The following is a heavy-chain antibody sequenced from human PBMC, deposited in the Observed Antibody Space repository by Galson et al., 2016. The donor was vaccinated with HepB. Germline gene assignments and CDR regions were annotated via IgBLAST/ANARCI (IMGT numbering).Heavy chain of an antibody. D-gene: IGHD3-3*01. CDR1: GGPFNYYY. V-gene: IGHV4-34*01. CDR2: INHSGIT. Sequence: SETLSLTCAVYGGPFNYYYWSWIRQAPGKGLEWIGEINHSGITNYNPSLESRVSILVDTSKNQFSLKLSSLTAADTAVYYCSRDGVRITIAGGLVISGGMDVWGQGTTVNVSP. J-gene: IGHJ6*01. CDR3: SRDGVRITIAGGLVISGGMDV.